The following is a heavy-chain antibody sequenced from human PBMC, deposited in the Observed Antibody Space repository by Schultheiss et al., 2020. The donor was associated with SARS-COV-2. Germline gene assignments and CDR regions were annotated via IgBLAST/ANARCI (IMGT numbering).Heavy chain of an antibody. Sequence: SETLSLTCTVSGGSISSYYWSWIRQPPGKGLEWIGYIYYSGSTNYNPSLKSQVTISVDTSKNQFSLKLSSVTAADTAVYYCARASSTSGPYFDYWGQGTLVTVSS. CDR2: IYYSGST. V-gene: IGHV4-59*08. CDR3: ARASSTSGPYFDY. D-gene: IGHD2-15*01. CDR1: GGSISSYY. J-gene: IGHJ4*02.